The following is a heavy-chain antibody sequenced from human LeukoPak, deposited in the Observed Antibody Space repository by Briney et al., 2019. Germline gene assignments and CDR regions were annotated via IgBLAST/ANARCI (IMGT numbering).Heavy chain of an antibody. CDR2: ITWNTDTI. V-gene: IGHV3-9*01. Sequence: GRSLRLSCAASGFTFDDYAMHWVRRGPGKGLEWISGITWNTDTIGYADSVMGRFTISRDNAKNSLYLQMNSLRAEDTALYYCAKDLSVGATPYYFDSWGQGTLVTVSS. J-gene: IGHJ4*02. CDR1: GFTFDDYA. D-gene: IGHD1-26*01. CDR3: AKDLSVGATPYYFDS.